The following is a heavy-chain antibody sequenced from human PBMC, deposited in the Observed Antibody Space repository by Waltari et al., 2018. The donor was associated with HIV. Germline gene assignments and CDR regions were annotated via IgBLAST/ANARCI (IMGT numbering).Heavy chain of an antibody. CDR1: GFTFSSYS. CDR2: ISSSSSTI. D-gene: IGHD2-15*01. CDR3: ARVGAAYFDY. J-gene: IGHJ4*02. V-gene: IGHV3-48*01. Sequence: EVQLVESGGGLVQPGGSLSLSCAASGFTFSSYSLHWVRQAPGKGLEWVSYISSSSSTIYYADSVKGRFTISRDNAKNSLYLQMNSLRAEDTAVYYCARVGAAYFDYWGQGTLVTVSS.